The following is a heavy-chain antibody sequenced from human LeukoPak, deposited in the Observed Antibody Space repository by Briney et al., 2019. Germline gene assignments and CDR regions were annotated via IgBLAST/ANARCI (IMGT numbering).Heavy chain of an antibody. CDR2: IYYSGST. CDR3: ARVAYCGGDCYSFDY. Sequence: SETLSLTCTVSGGSISGYYWGWIRQPPGKGLEWIACIYYSGSTNYNPSLKSRVTISVDTSKKQFSLKLSSVTAADTAVYYCARVAYCGGDCYSFDYWGQGTLVTVSS. CDR1: GGSISGYY. V-gene: IGHV4-59*01. J-gene: IGHJ4*02. D-gene: IGHD2-21*02.